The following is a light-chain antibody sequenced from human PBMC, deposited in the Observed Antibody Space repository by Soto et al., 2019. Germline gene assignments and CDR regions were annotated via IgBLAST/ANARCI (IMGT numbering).Light chain of an antibody. CDR1: HDISSRD. Sequence: EVVLTQSPGTLSLSPGERVSLSCRASHDISSRDLAWYQQRPGQAPRLLIYHSSARATGIPERFSASGSGTDFTLTISRLEPEDSAVYFCQKYETSPYTFGQGTKLEIK. J-gene: IGKJ2*01. CDR3: QKYETSPYT. V-gene: IGKV3-20*01. CDR2: HSS.